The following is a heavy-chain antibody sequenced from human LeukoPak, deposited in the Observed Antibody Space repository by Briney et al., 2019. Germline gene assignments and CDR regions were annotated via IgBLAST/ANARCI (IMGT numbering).Heavy chain of an antibody. Sequence: SETLSLTCTVSGGSISSYYWSWIRQPPGKGLEWIGYIYYSGSTNYNPSLKSRVTILVDTTKNQFSLKLSTVTAADTAVYYCAREPPSSWDYYYYYMDVWGKGTTVTVSS. CDR2: IYYSGST. D-gene: IGHD6-13*01. CDR3: AREPPSSWDYYYYYMDV. V-gene: IGHV4-59*12. CDR1: GGSISSYY. J-gene: IGHJ6*03.